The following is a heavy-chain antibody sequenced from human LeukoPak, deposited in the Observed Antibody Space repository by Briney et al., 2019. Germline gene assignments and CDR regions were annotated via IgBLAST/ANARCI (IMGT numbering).Heavy chain of an antibody. J-gene: IGHJ4*02. CDR1: GFIFSAYT. D-gene: IGHD3-3*01. V-gene: IGHV3-23*01. Sequence: GGSLRLSCAASGFIFSAYTINWVRQAPGKGLEWVSAISGSGGSTYYADSVKGRFTISRDNSKNTLYLQMNSLRAEDTAVYYCANGYYDFWSGYPLAFDYWGQGTLVTVSS. CDR3: ANGYYDFWSGYPLAFDY. CDR2: ISGSGGST.